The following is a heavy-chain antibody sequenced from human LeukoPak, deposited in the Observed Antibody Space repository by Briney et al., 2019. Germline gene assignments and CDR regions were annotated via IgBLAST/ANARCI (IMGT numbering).Heavy chain of an antibody. CDR3: ARGYDSGGYAHAY. J-gene: IGHJ4*02. CDR1: GYTFTSYA. Sequence: ASVKVSCKASGYTFTSYAMHWVRQAPGQRLEWMGWINAGNGNTKYSQKFQGRVTITRDTSASTAYMELSSLRSEDTAVYYCARGYDSGGYAHAYWGQGTLVTVSS. V-gene: IGHV1-3*01. D-gene: IGHD3-22*01. CDR2: INAGNGNT.